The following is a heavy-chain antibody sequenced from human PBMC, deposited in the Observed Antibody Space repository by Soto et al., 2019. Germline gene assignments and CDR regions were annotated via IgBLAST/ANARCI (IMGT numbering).Heavy chain of an antibody. V-gene: IGHV4-34*01. Sequence: PSETLSLTCAVYGGSFSGYYWSWIRQPPGKGLEWIGEINHSGSTNYNPSLKSRVTISVDTSKNQFSLKLSSVTAADTAVYYCARNKRKKYYYDSSGYFYFDYWGQGTLVTVSS. CDR2: INHSGST. J-gene: IGHJ4*02. D-gene: IGHD3-22*01. CDR3: ARNKRKKYYYDSSGYFYFDY. CDR1: GGSFSGYY.